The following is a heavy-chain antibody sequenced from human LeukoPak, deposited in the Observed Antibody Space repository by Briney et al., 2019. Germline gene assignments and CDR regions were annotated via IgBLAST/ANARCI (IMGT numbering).Heavy chain of an antibody. J-gene: IGHJ4*02. CDR1: GGSLSSYY. D-gene: IGHD6-13*01. Sequence: SETLSLTCTVSGGSLSSYYWSWIRQPPGKGLEWIGYIYYSGSTNNNPSLKSRVTISVDTSKNQFSLKLSSVTSADTAVYYCARFSSRWSYFDYWGQGTLVTVSS. CDR3: ARFSSRWSYFDY. CDR2: IYYSGST. V-gene: IGHV4-59*01.